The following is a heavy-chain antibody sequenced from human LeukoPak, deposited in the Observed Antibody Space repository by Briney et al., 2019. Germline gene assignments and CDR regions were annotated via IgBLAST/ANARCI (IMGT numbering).Heavy chain of an antibody. D-gene: IGHD3-22*01. CDR3: TAVPHDSAV. CDR2: IKSKTDGGTT. CDR1: KFAFNNAW. Sequence: GGSLRLSCAASKFAFNNAWMSWFRQAPGKGLEWVGHIKSKTDGGTTDYAAPVQGRFTISRDDSKDRLYLQMNSLKTEDTAVYYCTAVPHDSAVWGQGTLVTVSS. J-gene: IGHJ4*02. V-gene: IGHV3-15*01.